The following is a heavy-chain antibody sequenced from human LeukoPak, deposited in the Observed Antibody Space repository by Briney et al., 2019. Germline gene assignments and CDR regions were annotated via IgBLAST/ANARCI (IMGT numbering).Heavy chain of an antibody. CDR1: GGSISSGGYY. CDR3: ARDGGYCSGGSCYSNAFDI. J-gene: IGHJ3*02. V-gene: IGHV4-31*03. CDR2: IYYSRST. Sequence: SQTLSLTCTVSGGSISSGGYYWSWIRQHPGKGLEWIGYIYYSRSTYYNPSLKSRVTISVDTSKNQFSLKLSSVTAADTAVYYCARDGGYCSGGSCYSNAFDIWGQGTMVTVSS. D-gene: IGHD2-15*01.